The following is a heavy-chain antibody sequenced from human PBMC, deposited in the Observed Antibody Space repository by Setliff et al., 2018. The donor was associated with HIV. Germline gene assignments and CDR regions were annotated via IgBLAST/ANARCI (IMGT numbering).Heavy chain of an antibody. CDR3: ASIELAAMVPVDY. V-gene: IGHV3-23*01. Sequence: QSGGSLRLSCAASGFSFRNYAMSWVRQAPGKGPEWVSGISAYDDSTNYADSVKGRFTISRDNAKNSLFLQMNSLRAEDTAVYYCASIELAAMVPVDYWGQGTLVTVSS. D-gene: IGHD5-18*01. J-gene: IGHJ4*02. CDR2: ISAYDDST. CDR1: GFSFRNYA.